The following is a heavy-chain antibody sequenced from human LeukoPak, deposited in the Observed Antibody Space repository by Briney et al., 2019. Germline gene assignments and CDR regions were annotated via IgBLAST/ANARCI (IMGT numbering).Heavy chain of an antibody. CDR3: ARGGIVVEVPPFDY. CDR1: GFTFDDYA. Sequence: GGSLRLSCAASGFTFDDYAMHWVRQAPGKGLEWVSGISWNSGSIGYADSVKGRFTISRDNAKNSLYLQMNSLRAEDTAVYYCARGGIVVEVPPFDYWGQGTLVTVSS. D-gene: IGHD2-15*01. CDR2: ISWNSGSI. V-gene: IGHV3-9*01. J-gene: IGHJ4*02.